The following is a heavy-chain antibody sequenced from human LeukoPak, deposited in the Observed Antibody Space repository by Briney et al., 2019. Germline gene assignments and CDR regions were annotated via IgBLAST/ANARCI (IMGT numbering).Heavy chain of an antibody. CDR2: IYSNGNT. Sequence: SETLSLTCSVSGGSISSSGHYWGWIRQSPEKGLDWIGSIYSNGNTYYNPSVKSRVTISVDTSKNQFSLKLTSVTAAETAVYYCARSATVATGYFDYWGQGALVTVSS. J-gene: IGHJ4*02. D-gene: IGHD5-12*01. CDR3: ARSATVATGYFDY. CDR1: GGSISSSGHY. V-gene: IGHV4-39*07.